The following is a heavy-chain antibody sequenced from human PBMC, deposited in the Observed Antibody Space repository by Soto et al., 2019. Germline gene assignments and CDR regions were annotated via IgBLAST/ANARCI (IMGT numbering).Heavy chain of an antibody. V-gene: IGHV5-10-1*01. Sequence: GESLKISCKGSGYSFTSYWISWVRQMPVKGLEWMGRIDPSDSYTNYSPSFQGHVTISADKSISTTYLQWSSLKASDTAMYYCARQGVGYCSSTSCSNWFDPWGQGTLVTVSS. CDR1: GYSFTSYW. CDR2: IDPSDSYT. D-gene: IGHD2-2*01. CDR3: ARQGVGYCSSTSCSNWFDP. J-gene: IGHJ5*02.